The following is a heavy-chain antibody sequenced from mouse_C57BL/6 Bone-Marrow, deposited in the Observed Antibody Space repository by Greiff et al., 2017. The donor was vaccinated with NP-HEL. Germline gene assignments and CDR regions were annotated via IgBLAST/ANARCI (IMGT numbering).Heavy chain of an antibody. CDR2: IRNKANGYTT. CDR1: GFTFTDYY. D-gene: IGHD2-10*01. CDR3: ARSSYGGY. J-gene: IGHJ2*01. V-gene: IGHV7-3*01. Sequence: EVQLVESGGGLVQPGGSLSLSCAASGFTFTDYYMSWVRQPPGQALEWLGFIRNKANGYTTEYSASVKGRVTISRDNSPSILYLQMNTLRDEDSATYYCARSSYGGYWGQGTTLTVSS.